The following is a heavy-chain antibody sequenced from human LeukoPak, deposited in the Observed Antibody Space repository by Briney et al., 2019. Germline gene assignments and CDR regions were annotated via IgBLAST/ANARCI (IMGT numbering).Heavy chain of an antibody. CDR2: IIPIFGTA. V-gene: IGHV1-69*05. Sequence: ASVKVSCKASGGTFSSYAISWVRQAPGQGLEWMGGIIPIFGTANYAQKLQGRVTMTTDTSTSTAYMELRSLRSDDTAVYYCARDTVTTYAFDIWGQGTMVTVSS. J-gene: IGHJ3*02. CDR3: ARDTVTTYAFDI. D-gene: IGHD4-17*01. CDR1: GGTFSSYA.